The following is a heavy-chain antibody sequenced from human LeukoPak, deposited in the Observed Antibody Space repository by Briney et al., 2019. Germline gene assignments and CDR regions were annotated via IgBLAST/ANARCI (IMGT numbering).Heavy chain of an antibody. CDR2: IYTSGSTSGST. Sequence: PSETLSLTCTVSGGSISSGSYYWNWIRQPAGKGLEWIGRIYTSGSTSGSTNYNPSLMSRITISVDTSKNQFSLRLNSVTAADTAVYYCARHASPGGNYMDVWGKGTTVTVSS. V-gene: IGHV4-61*02. J-gene: IGHJ6*03. CDR1: GGSISSGSYY. D-gene: IGHD4-23*01. CDR3: ARHASPGGNYMDV.